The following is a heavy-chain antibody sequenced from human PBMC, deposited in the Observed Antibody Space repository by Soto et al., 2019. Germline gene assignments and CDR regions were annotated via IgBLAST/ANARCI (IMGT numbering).Heavy chain of an antibody. J-gene: IGHJ4*02. V-gene: IGHV1-18*01. CDR1: GFAFSSYG. D-gene: IGHD2-2*01. CDR2: ISSFNGT. Sequence: QGQLVQSGAEVKKSGAAVRVSCRASGFAFSSYGINWVRQAPGQGLEWMGWISSFNGTRYAQKFQCRVTMTTDTPTTTAYLEVRGLKSDDTAVYYGARDLRGFCTSGNCYGDFDYCGQGTLITVSS. CDR3: ARDLRGFCTSGNCYGDFDY.